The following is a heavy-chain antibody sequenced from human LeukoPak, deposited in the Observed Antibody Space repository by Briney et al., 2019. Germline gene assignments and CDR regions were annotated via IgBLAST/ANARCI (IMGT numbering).Heavy chain of an antibody. CDR1: GFSFSSNG. V-gene: IGHV3-23*01. J-gene: IGHJ1*01. Sequence: GGTLRLSCATSGFSFSSNGMSWVRQAPGKGLEWVSGISSSGGNTYYAASVKGRFTISRDNSKNTLYLQINSLRAEDTAVYYCARGKGFSTSWSTEYFQNWGQGTLVTVSS. CDR3: ARGKGFSTSWSTEYFQN. D-gene: IGHD6-13*01. CDR2: ISSSGGNT.